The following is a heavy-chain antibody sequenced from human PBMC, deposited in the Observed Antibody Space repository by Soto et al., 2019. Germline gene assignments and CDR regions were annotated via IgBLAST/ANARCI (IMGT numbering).Heavy chain of an antibody. CDR2: ISGSGGST. CDR1: GFTFSSYA. Sequence: GGSLRLSCAASGFTFSSYAMSWVRQAPGKGLEWVSAISGSGGSTYYADSVKGRFTISRDNSKNTLYLQMNSLRAEDTAVYYCAKVDVSSSSAELYYYYYYGMDVWGQGTTVTVSS. CDR3: AKVDVSSSSAELYYYYYYGMDV. V-gene: IGHV3-23*01. J-gene: IGHJ6*02. D-gene: IGHD6-13*01.